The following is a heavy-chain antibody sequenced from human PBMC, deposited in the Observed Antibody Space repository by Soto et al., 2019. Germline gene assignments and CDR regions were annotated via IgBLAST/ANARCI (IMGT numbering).Heavy chain of an antibody. CDR2: IWYDGRNK. Sequence: QVQLVESGGGVVQPGRSLRLSCAASGFTFSTYGMHWVRQAPGKGLEWVAVIWYDGRNKYYADSVKGRFTISRDNSKNTLYLQMHSRRAEDTAVYYFASLYCSGGDCPSRYWGQGTLVTVSS. CDR1: GFTFSTYG. J-gene: IGHJ4*02. CDR3: ASLYCSGGDCPSRY. D-gene: IGHD2-15*01. V-gene: IGHV3-33*01.